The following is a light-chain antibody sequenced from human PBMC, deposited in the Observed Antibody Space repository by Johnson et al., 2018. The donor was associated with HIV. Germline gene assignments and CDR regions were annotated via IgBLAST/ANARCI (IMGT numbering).Light chain of an antibody. V-gene: IGLV1-51*01. J-gene: IGLJ1*01. CDR2: DNY. CDR3: GAWNSSLNAYV. Sequence: QSVLTQPPSVSAAPGQKVTISCSGSSSNIGSNYVSWYQQLPGTAPKLLIYDNYKRPSGIPDRFSGSKSGTSATLGITGLQTGDEADYYCGAWNSSLNAYVFGAATKVAVL. CDR1: SSNIGSNY.